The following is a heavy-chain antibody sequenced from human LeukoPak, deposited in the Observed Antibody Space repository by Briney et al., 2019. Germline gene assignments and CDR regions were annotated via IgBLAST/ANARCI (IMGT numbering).Heavy chain of an antibody. J-gene: IGHJ6*03. CDR2: ISSSGSTI. CDR1: GFTFSSYE. V-gene: IGHV3-48*03. CDR3: ATLGYCSGGSCYSGYYYYYMDV. D-gene: IGHD2-15*01. Sequence: GGSLRLSCAASGFTFSSYEMNWVRQAPGKGLEWVSYISSSGSTIYYADSVKGRFTISRDSAKNSLYLQMNSLRAEDTAVYYCATLGYCSGGSCYSGYYYYYMDVWGKGTTVTISS.